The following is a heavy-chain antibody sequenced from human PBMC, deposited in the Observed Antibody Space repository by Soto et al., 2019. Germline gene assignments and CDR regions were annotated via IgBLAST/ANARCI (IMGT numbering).Heavy chain of an antibody. CDR3: ARAHYGPSGYYFDS. D-gene: IGHD3-22*01. J-gene: IGHJ4*02. V-gene: IGHV4-30-2*01. CDR2: IYHTGST. Sequence: PSETLSLTCTVSGDSISSGGYSWSWIRQPPQKGLEWIGYIYHTGSTSYSPSLKSRVTISVDKSKNQFSLILNSVTAADTAIYYCARAHYGPSGYYFDSWCQGTLVTVSS. CDR1: GDSISSGGYS.